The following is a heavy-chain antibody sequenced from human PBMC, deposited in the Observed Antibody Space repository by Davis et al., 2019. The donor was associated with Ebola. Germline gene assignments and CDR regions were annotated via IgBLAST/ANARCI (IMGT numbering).Heavy chain of an antibody. Sequence: SETLSLTCAVYGGSFSGYYWSWIRQPPGKGLEWIGEINHSGSTYYNPSLKGRVTISVDTSKNQFSLKLSSVTAADTAVYYCARDIVVVPAAIHRFYYYGMDVWGQGTTVTVSS. V-gene: IGHV4-34*01. J-gene: IGHJ6*02. D-gene: IGHD2-2*01. CDR3: ARDIVVVPAAIHRFYYYGMDV. CDR1: GGSFSGYY. CDR2: INHSGST.